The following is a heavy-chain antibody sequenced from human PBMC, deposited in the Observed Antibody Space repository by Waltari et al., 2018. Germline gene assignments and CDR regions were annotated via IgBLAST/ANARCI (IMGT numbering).Heavy chain of an antibody. CDR1: GYTRTELS. V-gene: IGHV1-24*01. CDR2: FDPGAVET. J-gene: IGHJ4*02. Sequence: QVQLVQSGAEVKKPGASVKVSCKVSGYTRTELSMHWVRKAPGKGLDWMGGFDPGAVETIYAKKFQGGVTITEDTSTYTAYMELSSLRSEDTAVYYCATDRIVHDYGDYQYFDYWGQGTLVTVSS. CDR3: ATDRIVHDYGDYQYFDY. D-gene: IGHD4-17*01.